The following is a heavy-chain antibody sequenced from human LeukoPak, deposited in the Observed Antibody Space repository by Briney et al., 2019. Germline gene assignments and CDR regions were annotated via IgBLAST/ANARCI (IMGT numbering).Heavy chain of an antibody. CDR2: IKQDGSEK. J-gene: IGHJ3*02. D-gene: IGHD3-10*01. CDR1: GFTFSSYW. V-gene: IGHV3-7*01. Sequence: GGSLRLSCAASGFTFSSYWMSWVRQAPGKGLEWVANIKQDGSEKYYVDSVKGRFTISRDNAKNTLYLQMNSLRAEDTAVYYCANGITMVRGVITQPVDAFDIWGQGTMVTVSS. CDR3: ANGITMVRGVITQPVDAFDI.